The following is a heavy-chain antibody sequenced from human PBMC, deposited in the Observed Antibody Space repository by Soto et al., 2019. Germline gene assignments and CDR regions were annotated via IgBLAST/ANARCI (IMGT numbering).Heavy chain of an antibody. CDR2: INHSGST. Sequence: WETLSLTCAAYGGSFSGYYWSWIRQPPGKGLEWIGEINHSGSTNYNPSLESRVTTSVDTSKNQFSLKLSCATAAETAVYYCARGGVIAVSGTPHFDYWAQGTRVTASS. J-gene: IGHJ4*02. CDR1: GGSFSGYY. D-gene: IGHD6-19*01. CDR3: ARGGVIAVSGTPHFDY. V-gene: IGHV4-34*01.